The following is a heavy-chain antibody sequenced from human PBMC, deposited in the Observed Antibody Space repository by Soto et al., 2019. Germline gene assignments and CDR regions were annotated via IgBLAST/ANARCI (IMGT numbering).Heavy chain of an antibody. CDR1: GGTFSSYA. J-gene: IGHJ6*02. V-gene: IGHV1-69*01. D-gene: IGHD2-15*01. CDR2: IIPIFGTA. Sequence: QVQLVQSGAEVKKPGSSVKVSCKASGGTFSSYAISWVRQAPGQGLEWMGGIIPIFGTANYAQKFQGRVTITADESKSTAYMELSSLRSEDTAVYYCARCLPWSSTRNYYYYGIDDWGQGTTVTVSS. CDR3: ARCLPWSSTRNYYYYGIDD.